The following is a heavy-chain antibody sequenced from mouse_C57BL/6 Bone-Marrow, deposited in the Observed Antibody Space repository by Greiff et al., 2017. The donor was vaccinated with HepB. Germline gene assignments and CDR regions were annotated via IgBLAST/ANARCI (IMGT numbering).Heavy chain of an antibody. CDR1: GFTFSSYG. V-gene: IGHV5-6*01. CDR2: ISSGGSYT. Sequence: EVKVVESGGDLVKPGGSLKLSCAASGFTFSSYGMSWVRQTPDKRLEWVATISSGGSYTYYPDSVKGRFTISRDNAKNTLYLQMSSLKSEDTAMYYCARHAGPWFAYWGQGTLVTVSA. CDR3: ARHAGPWFAY. J-gene: IGHJ3*01.